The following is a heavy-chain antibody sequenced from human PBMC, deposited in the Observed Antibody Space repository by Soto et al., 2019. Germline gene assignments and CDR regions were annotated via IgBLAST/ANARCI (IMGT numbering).Heavy chain of an antibody. J-gene: IGHJ4*02. CDR3: ARESEDLTSNFDY. CDR2: ISSTTNYI. V-gene: IGHV3-21*06. Sequence: LRLSCAASGFTYTRYSMSWVRQAPGKGLEWVSSISSTTNYIYYGDSMKGRFTISRDNAKNSLYLEMNSLRAEDTAVYYCARESEDLTSNFDYWGQGTLVTVSS. CDR1: GFTYTRYS.